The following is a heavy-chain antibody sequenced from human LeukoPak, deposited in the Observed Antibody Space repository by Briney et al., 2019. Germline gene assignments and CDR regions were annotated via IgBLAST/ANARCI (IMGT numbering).Heavy chain of an antibody. D-gene: IGHD1-26*01. CDR3: ARRVHSGSYSFDY. CDR2: ISSSSSYT. Sequence: GGSLRLSCAASGFTFSDYYMSWIRQAPGKGLEWVSYISSSSSYTNYADSVKGRFTISRDNAKNSLYLQMNSLRAEDTAVYYCARRVHSGSYSFDYWGQGTLVTVSS. J-gene: IGHJ4*02. CDR1: GFTFSDYY. V-gene: IGHV3-11*03.